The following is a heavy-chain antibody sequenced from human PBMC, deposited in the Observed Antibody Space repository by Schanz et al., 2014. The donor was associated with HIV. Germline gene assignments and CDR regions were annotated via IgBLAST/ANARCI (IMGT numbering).Heavy chain of an antibody. CDR3: ASGRRSGIGWRMDV. CDR1: GGTFRSNA. V-gene: IGHV1-69*01. CDR2: FNVMLSKI. J-gene: IGHJ6*02. Sequence: QVQLVQSGAEVKKTGSSVTVSCKASGGTFRSNAITWVRQAPGQGLEWIGHFNVMLSKINSAQKFQGRVSMTADPSTNTAYMEMRGLRFEDTAVYYCASGRRSGIGWRMDVWGQGTTVSVS. D-gene: IGHD6-19*01.